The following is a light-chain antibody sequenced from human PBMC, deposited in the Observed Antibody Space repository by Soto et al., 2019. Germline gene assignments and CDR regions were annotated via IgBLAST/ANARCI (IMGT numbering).Light chain of an antibody. J-gene: IGKJ3*01. CDR2: AAS. Sequence: EIVVTQSPGILSVSPGDRATLSCRASQSVGRNLAWYQQKPGQAPTLLIYAASTRATGLPARFSGSGSGTDFTLTLSSLQSEDFAVYYCQEYSKWPLFTFGPWTRVDIK. CDR1: QSVGRN. V-gene: IGKV3-15*01. CDR3: QEYSKWPLFT.